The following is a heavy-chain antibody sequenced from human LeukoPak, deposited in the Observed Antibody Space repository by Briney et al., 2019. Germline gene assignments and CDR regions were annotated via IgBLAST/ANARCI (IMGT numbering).Heavy chain of an antibody. Sequence: ASVKVSCKTSGYTFTGYYMHWVRQAPGPGLEWMGWINPNSGGTSFAQKFQGRVTMTRDTSISTAYMELSSLRSDDTAVYYCARGPTSRSSYHYYYYMDVWGKGTTVTVSS. CDR3: ARGPTSRSSYHYYYYMDV. D-gene: IGHD6-6*01. V-gene: IGHV1-2*02. J-gene: IGHJ6*03. CDR2: INPNSGGT. CDR1: GYTFTGYY.